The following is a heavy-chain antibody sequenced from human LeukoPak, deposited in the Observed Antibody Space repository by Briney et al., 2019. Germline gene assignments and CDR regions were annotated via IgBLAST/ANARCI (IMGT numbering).Heavy chain of an antibody. CDR1: GFTFSSYA. CDR3: ATGRSCTTCYLPDY. J-gene: IGHJ4*02. V-gene: IGHV3-23*01. Sequence: GGSLRLSCAASGFTFSSYAMSWVRQAPGKGLEWVSAISGSGGSTYYADSVKGRFTISRDNSKNTLYLQMNSLRAEDTAVYHCATGRSCTTCYLPDYWGQGTLVTVSS. D-gene: IGHD2-2*01. CDR2: ISGSGGST.